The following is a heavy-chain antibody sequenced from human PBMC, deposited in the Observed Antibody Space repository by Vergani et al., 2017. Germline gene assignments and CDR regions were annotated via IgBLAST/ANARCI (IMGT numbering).Heavy chain of an antibody. CDR2: IRYDGSNK. D-gene: IGHD3-10*01. CDR1: GFTFSSYG. J-gene: IGHJ4*02. Sequence: QVQLVESGGGVVQPGGSLRLSCAASGFTFSSYGMHWVRQAPGKGLEWVAFIRYDGSNKYYADSVKGRFTISRDNSKNTLYLQMNSLRAEDTAVYYCAKDLNYYGSGTFDYWGQGTLVTVSS. V-gene: IGHV3-30*02. CDR3: AKDLNYYGSGTFDY.